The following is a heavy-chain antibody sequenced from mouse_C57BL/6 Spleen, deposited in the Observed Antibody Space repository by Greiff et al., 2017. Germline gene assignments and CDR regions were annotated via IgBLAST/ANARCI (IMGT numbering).Heavy chain of an antibody. CDR3: ARNYDYDRAMDY. Sequence: VKLVESGAELARPGASVKLSCKASGYTFTSYGISWVKQRTGQGLEWIGEIYPRSGNTYYNEKFKGKATLTADKSSSTAYMELRSLTSEDSAVYFCARNYDYDRAMDYWGQGTSVTVSS. D-gene: IGHD2-4*01. J-gene: IGHJ4*01. CDR1: GYTFTSYG. V-gene: IGHV1-81*01. CDR2: IYPRSGNT.